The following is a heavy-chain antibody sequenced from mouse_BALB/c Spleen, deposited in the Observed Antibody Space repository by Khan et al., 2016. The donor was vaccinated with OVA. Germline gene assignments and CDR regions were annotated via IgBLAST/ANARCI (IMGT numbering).Heavy chain of an antibody. V-gene: IGHV5-6-5*01. CDR3: ARDYWFAY. CDR1: GFTFSNYA. CDR2: ISSGDST. Sequence: EVELVESGGGLVKPGGSLKLSCAASGFTFSNYAMSWVRQSPEKRLEWVASISSGDSTYYPDSVKGRFTISRDNARNILYLQMSSLRSEDTAMYYCARDYWFAYGGQGTLGTVSA. J-gene: IGHJ3*01.